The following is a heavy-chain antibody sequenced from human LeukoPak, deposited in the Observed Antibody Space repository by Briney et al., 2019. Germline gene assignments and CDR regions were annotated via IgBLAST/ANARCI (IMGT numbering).Heavy chain of an antibody. CDR3: AKGKPYYYDSSGTDY. D-gene: IGHD3-22*01. CDR1: GYTFTSYD. V-gene: IGHV1-8*01. J-gene: IGHJ4*02. Sequence: ASVKVSCKASGYTFTSYDIIWVRQATGQGLKWMGWMNPTSGNTGSAQKFQGRVKMPRNTSIRTAYMELSSLRSEDTAVYYCAKGKPYYYDSSGTDYWGQGTLVTVSS. CDR2: MNPTSGNT.